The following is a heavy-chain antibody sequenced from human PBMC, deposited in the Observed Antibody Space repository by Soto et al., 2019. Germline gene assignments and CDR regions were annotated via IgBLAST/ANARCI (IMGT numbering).Heavy chain of an antibody. J-gene: IGHJ6*02. V-gene: IGHV4-61*08. CDR3: ARTGGYSRGSTYYGLDV. Sequence: QVQLQESGPGQVKPSETLSLTCSVSGASVSSGGSVSSAGYYWTWLRQPPGKGLECIGYIYYNGNTNYSPSSKSRVTISIDTSKNQFSLKLPSVTAADTAVYYCARTGGYSRGSTYYGLDVWGQGTTVIVSS. D-gene: IGHD5-18*01. CDR2: IYYNGNT. CDR1: GGSVSSAGYY.